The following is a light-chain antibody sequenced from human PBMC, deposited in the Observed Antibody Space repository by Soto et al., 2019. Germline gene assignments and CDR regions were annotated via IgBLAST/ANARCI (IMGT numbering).Light chain of an antibody. Sequence: EIVMTQSPATLSVSPGGRATLSCRASQSVSSTLAWYQQKPGQAPRLLIYGASTRATGIPARFSGSGSGTEFTLTISSLQSEDFAVYYCQQNNDWPYTFGQGTKLEIK. CDR3: QQNNDWPYT. CDR1: QSVSST. J-gene: IGKJ2*01. CDR2: GAS. V-gene: IGKV3-15*01.